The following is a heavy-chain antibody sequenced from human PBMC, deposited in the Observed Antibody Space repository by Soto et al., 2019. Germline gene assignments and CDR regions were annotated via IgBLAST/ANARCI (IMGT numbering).Heavy chain of an antibody. Sequence: QMHLQESGPGVVKPSETLSLTCTVSGGSITAYYWSWIRQPPGQGLEWIGYSRYSGASNYNPSLRSGVTMSVDSSKRQFALRLPSVTAAHTAVYFCARVPRITVFGVVTALDNWGQGILVTVSS. CDR3: ARVPRITVFGVVTALDN. CDR2: SRYSGAS. V-gene: IGHV4-59*01. D-gene: IGHD3-3*01. J-gene: IGHJ4*02. CDR1: GGSITAYY.